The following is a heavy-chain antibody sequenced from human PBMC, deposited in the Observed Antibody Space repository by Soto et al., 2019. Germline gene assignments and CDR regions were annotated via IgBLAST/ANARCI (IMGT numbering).Heavy chain of an antibody. CDR3: AKDRASYGDYVGYYYYGMDV. Sequence: GGSLRLSCAASGFTFSSYAMSWVRQAPGKGLEWVSAISGSGGRKYYADSVKGRFTISRDNSKNTRYLQMNSLRAEDTAVYYCAKDRASYGDYVGYYYYGMDVWGQGTTVTVSS. CDR1: GFTFSSYA. V-gene: IGHV3-23*01. CDR2: ISGSGGRK. J-gene: IGHJ6*02. D-gene: IGHD4-17*01.